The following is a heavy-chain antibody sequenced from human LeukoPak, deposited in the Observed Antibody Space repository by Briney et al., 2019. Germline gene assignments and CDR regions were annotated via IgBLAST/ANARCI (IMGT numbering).Heavy chain of an antibody. V-gene: IGHV3-48*01. J-gene: IGHJ6*02. CDR3: ARAHLGYSSPSGV. CDR1: GFTFSSYS. CDR2: ISSSSSTI. Sequence: GGSLRLSCAASGFTFSSYSMNWVRQAPGKGLEWVSYISSSSSTIYYADSVKGRFTISRDNSKNTLYLQMNSLRAEDTAVYYCARAHLGYSSPSGVWGQGTTVTVSS. D-gene: IGHD6-13*01.